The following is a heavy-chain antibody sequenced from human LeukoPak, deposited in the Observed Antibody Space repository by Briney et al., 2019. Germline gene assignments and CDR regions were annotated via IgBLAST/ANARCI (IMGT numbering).Heavy chain of an antibody. J-gene: IGHJ4*02. CDR2: IKHDGSEK. V-gene: IGHV3-7*03. D-gene: IGHD5-18*01. Sequence: PGGSLRLSCAASGFTFSSYWMSWVRQAPGKGLEWVANIKHDGSEKYYVDSVKGRFTISRDNAKNSLYLQMNSLKTEDTAVYYCTTGGYRYGDDYWGQGTLVTVSS. CDR1: GFTFSSYW. CDR3: TTGGYRYGDDY.